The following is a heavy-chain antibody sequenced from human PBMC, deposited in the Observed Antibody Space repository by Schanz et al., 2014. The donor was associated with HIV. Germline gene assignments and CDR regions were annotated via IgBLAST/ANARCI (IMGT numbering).Heavy chain of an antibody. CDR3: AKRGPYTGRYEYFQQ. D-gene: IGHD1-26*01. CDR1: GFTFSNYW. V-gene: IGHV3-23*04. J-gene: IGHJ1*01. Sequence: EVQLVESGGGLVQPGGSLRLSCTASGFTFSNYWMHWVRQVPGKGLVWVSTVGYGGDNTYYADSVEGRFTISRDNSKNTVYLQMNSLRAEDTALYYCAKRGPYTGRYEYFQQWGQGTLVTVSS. CDR2: VGYGGDNT.